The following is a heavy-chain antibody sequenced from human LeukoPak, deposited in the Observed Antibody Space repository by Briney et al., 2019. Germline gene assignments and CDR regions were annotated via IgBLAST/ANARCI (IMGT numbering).Heavy chain of an antibody. D-gene: IGHD5-18*01. CDR1: GGSISSGDYS. V-gene: IGHV4-30-4*01. CDR2: IYYSGSN. Sequence: PSETLSLTCSVSGGSISSGDYSWSWIRQPPVKGLEWFGYIYYSGSNYYNPSLKSRVTISVDTSKNQFSLKLSSVTAADTAVYYCARAGGIQLWLFSYWGQGTLVTVSS. J-gene: IGHJ4*02. CDR3: ARAGGIQLWLFSY.